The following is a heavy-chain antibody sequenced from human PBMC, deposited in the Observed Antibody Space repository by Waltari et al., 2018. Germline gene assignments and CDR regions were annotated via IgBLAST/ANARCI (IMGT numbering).Heavy chain of an antibody. D-gene: IGHD4-17*01. Sequence: QVQLVQSGAEVKQPGASVKVSRKVSGSPLTELSMHWVRPAPGKGLEWMGGFDPEDGETIYAQKFQGRVTMTEDTSTDTAYMELSSLRSEDTAVYYCATDLYGDYESWYFDLWGRGTLVTVSS. CDR1: GSPLTELS. CDR3: ATDLYGDYESWYFDL. J-gene: IGHJ2*01. CDR2: FDPEDGET. V-gene: IGHV1-24*01.